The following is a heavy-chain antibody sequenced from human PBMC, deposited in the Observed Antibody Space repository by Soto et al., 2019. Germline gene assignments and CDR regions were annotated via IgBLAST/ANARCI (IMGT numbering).Heavy chain of an antibody. CDR2: IYHSGST. D-gene: IGHD6-13*01. CDR1: GGSISSGGYS. Sequence: SETLSLTCAVSGGSISSGGYSWSWIRQPPGKGLEWIGYIYHSGSTYYNPSLKSRVTISVDRSKNQFSLKLSSVTAADTAVYYCASGSWPYFDYWGQGTLVTVSS. J-gene: IGHJ4*02. CDR3: ASGSWPYFDY. V-gene: IGHV4-30-2*01.